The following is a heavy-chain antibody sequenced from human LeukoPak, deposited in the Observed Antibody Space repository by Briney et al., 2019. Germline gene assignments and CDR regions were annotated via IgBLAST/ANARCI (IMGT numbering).Heavy chain of an antibody. J-gene: IGHJ4*01. CDR1: GDYIGRINYY. Sequence: SETLSLTCTLSGDYIGRINYYWGWLRQPPGRGLEWIVSMSYSGHTYYNPSLKSRVTTSIDTSKNQLSLNLKSVTAADTAVYYCARDRDVDDFDSWGHGTLVTVSS. CDR3: ARDRDVDDFDS. D-gene: IGHD2-15*01. CDR2: MSYSGHT. V-gene: IGHV4-39*07.